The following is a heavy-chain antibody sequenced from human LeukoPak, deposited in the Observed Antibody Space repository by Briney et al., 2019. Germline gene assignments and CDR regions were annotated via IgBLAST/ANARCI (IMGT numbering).Heavy chain of an antibody. CDR1: GFTFSNYA. D-gene: IGHD3-9*01. Sequence: GGSLRLSCAASGFTFSNYAMSWVRQAPGKGLEWVAAITGGGSGIYYADSMKSRFTISRDNSKNTLYLQINSLRAEDTAVYYCAKWGDYDVLTGYYVSDYWGQGTLVTVSS. V-gene: IGHV3-23*01. CDR2: ITGGGSGI. CDR3: AKWGDYDVLTGYYVSDY. J-gene: IGHJ4*02.